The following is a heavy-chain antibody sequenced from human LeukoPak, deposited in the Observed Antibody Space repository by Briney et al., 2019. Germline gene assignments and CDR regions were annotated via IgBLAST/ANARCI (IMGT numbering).Heavy chain of an antibody. D-gene: IGHD3-22*01. CDR3: ARDSSGYYLFDH. J-gene: IGHJ4*02. Sequence: SQTLSLTCTVSGGSISSGGYYWSWIRQHPGKGLEWIGYIYYSGSTYYNPSLKSRVTISVDTSKNQFSLKLSSVTAADTAVYYCARDSSGYYLFDHWGQGTQVTVSS. CDR1: GGSISSGGYY. V-gene: IGHV4-31*03. CDR2: IYYSGST.